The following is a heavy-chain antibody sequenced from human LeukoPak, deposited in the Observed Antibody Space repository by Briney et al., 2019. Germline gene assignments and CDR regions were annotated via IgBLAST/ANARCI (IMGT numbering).Heavy chain of an antibody. CDR1: GFNISDYY. J-gene: IGHJ4*02. D-gene: IGHD4-17*01. CDR2: MSSSGHTT. V-gene: IGHV3-11*01. Sequence: GGSLRLSCEASGFNISDYYMSWIRQAPGKGLEWISYMSSSGHTTYYADSLKGRSTISRDNAQNSLYLQLNSLRAGDTAMYYCARSGYGDFDYWGQGTLVTVSS. CDR3: ARSGYGDFDY.